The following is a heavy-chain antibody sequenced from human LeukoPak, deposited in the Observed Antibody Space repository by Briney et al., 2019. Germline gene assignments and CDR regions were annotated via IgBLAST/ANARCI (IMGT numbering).Heavy chain of an antibody. CDR3: ARRRTTVTKSKYYYYYMDV. Sequence: SEILSLTCTVSGYSISSGYYWGWIRQPPGKGLEWIGSIYHSGSTNYNPSLKSRVTISVDTSKNQFSLKLSSVTAADTAVYYCARRRTTVTKSKYYYYYMDVWGKGTTVTISS. CDR1: GYSISSGYY. D-gene: IGHD4-17*01. CDR2: IYHSGST. V-gene: IGHV4-38-2*02. J-gene: IGHJ6*03.